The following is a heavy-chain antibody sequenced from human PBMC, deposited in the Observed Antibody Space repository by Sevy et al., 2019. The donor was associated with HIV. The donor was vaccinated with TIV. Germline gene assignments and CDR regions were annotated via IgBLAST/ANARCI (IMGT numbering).Heavy chain of an antibody. D-gene: IGHD3-22*01. CDR1: GYTLTKLG. J-gene: IGHJ4*02. V-gene: IGHV1-24*01. CDR2: FDPEDGET. Sequence: ASVKVSCKVSGYTLTKLGMHWVLQAPGKGLEWMGSFDPEDGETIYAQKFQGRLTMTEDTSTDTAYMDLSSLRSEDTAVYFCATTKDYYESSGSPFDYWGQRTVVTVSS. CDR3: ATTKDYYESSGSPFDY.